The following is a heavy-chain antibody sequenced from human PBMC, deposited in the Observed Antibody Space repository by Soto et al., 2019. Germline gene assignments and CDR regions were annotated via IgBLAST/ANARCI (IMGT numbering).Heavy chain of an antibody. CDR3: ARASMIVVVIDY. CDR1: GGSISSGGYY. V-gene: IGHV4-31*03. J-gene: IGHJ4*02. Sequence: SETLSLTCTVSGGSISSGGYYWSWIRQHPGKGLEWIGYIYYSGSTYYNPSLKSRVTISVDTSKNQFSLKLSSVTAADTAVYYCARASMIVVVIDYWGQGTLVTVSS. CDR2: IYYSGST. D-gene: IGHD3-22*01.